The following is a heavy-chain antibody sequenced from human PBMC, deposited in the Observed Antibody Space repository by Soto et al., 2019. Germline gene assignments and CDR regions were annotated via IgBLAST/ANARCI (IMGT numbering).Heavy chain of an antibody. CDR1: GGSISSYY. CDR3: ARGIAAALLDY. V-gene: IGHV4-59*01. J-gene: IGHJ4*02. Sequence: QVQLQESGPGLVKPSETLSLTCTVSGGSISSYYWSWIRQPPGKGLEWIGYIYYSGSTNYNPSRKSRVTISVDTSKNQFSLKLSSVTAADTAVYYCARGIAAALLDYWGQGTLVTVSS. CDR2: IYYSGST. D-gene: IGHD6-13*01.